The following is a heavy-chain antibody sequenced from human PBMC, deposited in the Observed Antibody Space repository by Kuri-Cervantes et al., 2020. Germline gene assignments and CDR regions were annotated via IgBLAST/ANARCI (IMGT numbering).Heavy chain of an antibody. CDR3: ARDNYHFDL. V-gene: IGHV3-30*03. CDR1: GFTFSSYG. CDR2: ISYDGSNK. J-gene: IGHJ4*02. Sequence: GGSLRLSCAASGFTFSSYGMHWVRQAPGKGLEWVAVISYDGSNKYYADSVKGRFTISRDNSKNTLYLQMNSLRAEDTAVYYCARDNYHFDLWGQGTLVTVSS. D-gene: IGHD1-1*01.